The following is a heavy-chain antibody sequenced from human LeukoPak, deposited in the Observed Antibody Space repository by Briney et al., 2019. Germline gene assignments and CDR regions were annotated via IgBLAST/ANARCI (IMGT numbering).Heavy chain of an antibody. CDR3: ARESSDSTMFDY. D-gene: IGHD2-2*01. J-gene: IGHJ4*02. V-gene: IGHV4-39*02. CDR1: GGSISSYY. Sequence: SETLSLTCTVSGGSISSYYWGWIRQPPGKGLEWIGSIYYSGSTYYNPSLKSRVTISVDTSKNQFSLKLSSVTAADTAVYYCARESSDSTMFDYWGQGTLVTVSS. CDR2: IYYSGST.